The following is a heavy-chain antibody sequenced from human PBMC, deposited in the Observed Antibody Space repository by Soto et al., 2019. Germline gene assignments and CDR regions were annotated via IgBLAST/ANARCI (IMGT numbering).Heavy chain of an antibody. V-gene: IGHV4-59*08. CDR2: VYYTGDT. Sequence: QLQLQESGPGLVKPSETLSLICTVSGGSISNFYWSWIRQPPGKGLEWIGNVYYTGDTNYNPSLKSGIIISVDTSKNQFSLKLRSVPAADTAVYDCARPGSSNGWFYFDYWGRGTLVTVSS. D-gene: IGHD6-19*01. CDR1: GGSISNFY. J-gene: IGHJ4*02. CDR3: ARPGSSNGWFYFDY.